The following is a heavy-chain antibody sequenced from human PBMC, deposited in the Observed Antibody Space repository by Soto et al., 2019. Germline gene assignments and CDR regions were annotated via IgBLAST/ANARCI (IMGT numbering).Heavy chain of an antibody. Sequence: GGSLRLSCAASGFTFSSYAMSWVRQAPGKGLEWVSAISGSGGSTYYADSVKGRFTISRDNSKNTLYLQMNSLRAEDTAVYYCAKGPVKAYYGSSGIGRSFDYWGQETLVTVSS. CDR2: ISGSGGST. CDR1: GFTFSSYA. J-gene: IGHJ4*02. V-gene: IGHV3-23*01. CDR3: AKGPVKAYYGSSGIGRSFDY. D-gene: IGHD3-22*01.